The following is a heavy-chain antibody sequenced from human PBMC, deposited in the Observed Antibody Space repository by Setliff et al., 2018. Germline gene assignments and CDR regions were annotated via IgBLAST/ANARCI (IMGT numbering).Heavy chain of an antibody. Sequence: GGSLRLSCVASGITFRTSGMHWVRQAPGKGLEWVAVIWPGGGNTYYVDSVKGRFTISRDNSKNTVYVQMGSLRPEDTAVYYCARGGRYSSSSLDYWGQGTLVTSPQ. CDR1: GITFRTSG. D-gene: IGHD6-6*01. CDR3: ARGGRYSSSSLDY. V-gene: IGHV3-33*01. CDR2: IWPGGGNT. J-gene: IGHJ4*02.